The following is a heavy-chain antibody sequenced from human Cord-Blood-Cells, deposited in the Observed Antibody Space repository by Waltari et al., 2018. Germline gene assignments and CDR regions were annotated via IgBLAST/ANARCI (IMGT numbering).Heavy chain of an antibody. D-gene: IGHD6-13*01. CDR3: ARRYSSSWYVAFDI. CDR2: INRNRGGT. CDR1: GYTFTGYY. Sequence: QVQLVQSGAEVKKPGASVKVSCKASGYTFTGYYMHWVRQAPGQGLEWMGWINRNRGGTNDAQKLQGRVTMTRDTSISTAYMELSRLRSDDTAVYYCARRYSSSWYVAFDIWGQGTMVTVSS. V-gene: IGHV1-2*02. J-gene: IGHJ3*02.